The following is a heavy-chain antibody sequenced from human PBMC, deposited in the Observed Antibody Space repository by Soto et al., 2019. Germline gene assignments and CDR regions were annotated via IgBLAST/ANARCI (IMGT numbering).Heavy chain of an antibody. V-gene: IGHV3-30*18. CDR2: ISYDGSAK. D-gene: IGHD3-9*01. CDR1: GFNFRSYG. Sequence: QVQLVESEGGVVQPGRSLRLSCAASGFNFRSYGMHWVRQAPGKGLEWVAVISYDGSAKWYVDSVKGRFTISRDTSKNILYLQMNSLRAEDTAVYYCAKDEGAEDDILTGYPLFDYRGQGILVTVSS. J-gene: IGHJ4*02. CDR3: AKDEGAEDDILTGYPLFDY.